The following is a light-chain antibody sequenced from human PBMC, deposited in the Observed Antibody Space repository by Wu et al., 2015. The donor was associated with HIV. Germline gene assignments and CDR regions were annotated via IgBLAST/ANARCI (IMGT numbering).Light chain of an antibody. V-gene: IGKV3-20*01. J-gene: IGKJ5*01. CDR2: ETY. CDR3: QQYSSTPIT. CDR1: EYVGDNY. Sequence: ENVLTQSPGILPVSPGERVTLSCKASEYVGDNYLAWYQQKPGQSPKLILHETYKRATDIPDRFSGAGSGTDFTLTISRVQSEDSAIYFCQQYSSTPITFGPGXRLELK.